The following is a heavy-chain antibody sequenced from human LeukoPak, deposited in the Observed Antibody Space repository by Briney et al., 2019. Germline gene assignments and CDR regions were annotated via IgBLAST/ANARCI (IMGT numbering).Heavy chain of an antibody. Sequence: GASVKVSCKASGYTFTGYYMRWVRQAPGLGLEWMGWINPNSGGTNYAQKFQGRVTMTRDTSISTAYMELSRLRSDDTAVYYCARGDRIQLWLLYYFDYWGQGTLVTVSS. D-gene: IGHD5-18*01. V-gene: IGHV1-2*02. J-gene: IGHJ4*02. CDR1: GYTFTGYY. CDR3: ARGDRIQLWLLYYFDY. CDR2: INPNSGGT.